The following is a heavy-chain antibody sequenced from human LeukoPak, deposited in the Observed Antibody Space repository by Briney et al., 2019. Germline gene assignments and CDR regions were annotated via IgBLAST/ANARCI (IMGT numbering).Heavy chain of an antibody. V-gene: IGHV3-30*01. D-gene: IGHD2-15*01. CDR3: ARDTGAYCSVRSCMGWFGP. J-gene: IGHJ5*02. CDR2: IAYNGSNK. Sequence: GGSLRLSCAASGFTFNDYAMPWVRQAPGKGLEWVAVIAYNGSNKYYADPVKDRFTISRDNSKNTLYVEMNSLRADDTAVYYCARDTGAYCSVRSCMGWFGPWGQGTLVTVSS. CDR1: GFTFNDYA.